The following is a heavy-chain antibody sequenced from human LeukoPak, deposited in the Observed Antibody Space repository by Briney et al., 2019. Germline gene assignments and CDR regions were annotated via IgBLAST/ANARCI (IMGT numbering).Heavy chain of an antibody. CDR1: GYSFTSYW. Sequence: PGESLKISCKGSGYSFTSYWISWVRPMPGKGLEWMGIIYPGDSDTRYSPSFQGQVTISADKSISTAYLQWSSLKASDTAMYYCARQKQLVPHYYYYYYMDVWGKGTTVTVSS. CDR2: IYPGDSDT. J-gene: IGHJ6*03. CDR3: ARQKQLVPHYYYYYYMDV. V-gene: IGHV5-51*01. D-gene: IGHD6-6*01.